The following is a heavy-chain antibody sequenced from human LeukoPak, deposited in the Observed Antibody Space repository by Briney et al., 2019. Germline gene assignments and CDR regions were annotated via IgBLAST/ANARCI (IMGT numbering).Heavy chain of an antibody. CDR2: IYYSGST. J-gene: IGHJ4*02. Sequence: SETLSLTCTVSVGSISSSSYYWSWIRQPPGKGLEWIGYIYYSGSTNYNPSLKSRVTISVDTSKNQFSLKLSSVTAADTAVYYCARGAGIPDYWGQGTLVTVSS. CDR1: VGSISSSSYY. D-gene: IGHD3-10*01. CDR3: ARGAGIPDY. V-gene: IGHV4-61*01.